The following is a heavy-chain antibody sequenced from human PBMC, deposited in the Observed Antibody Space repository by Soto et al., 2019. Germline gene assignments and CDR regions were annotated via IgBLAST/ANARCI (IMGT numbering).Heavy chain of an antibody. V-gene: IGHV6-1*01. Sequence: SQTLSLTCAISGDSVSSNSAAWNWFRQSPSRGLEWLGRTYYRSRWYSDYEVSVKSRITVNADTSKNQFSLQLKSVTPEDTALYYCARTEGYFDYWGQGILVTSPQ. J-gene: IGHJ4*03. CDR1: GDSVSSNSAA. CDR3: ARTEGYFDY. CDR2: TYYRSRWYS.